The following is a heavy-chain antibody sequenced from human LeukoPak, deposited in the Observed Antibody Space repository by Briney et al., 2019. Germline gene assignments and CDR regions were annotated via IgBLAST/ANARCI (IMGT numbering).Heavy chain of an antibody. D-gene: IGHD1-7*01. CDR3: ARDRDENYSDVFDI. CDR2: IRYDGSNK. CDR1: GFTFSSYG. J-gene: IGHJ3*02. Sequence: AGGSLRLSCAASGFTFSSYGMHWVRQAPGKGLEWVAFIRYDGSNKYYADSVKGRFTISRDNAKNSLYLQMNNLRAEDTAVYYCARDRDENYSDVFDIWGQGTMVTVSS. V-gene: IGHV3-30*02.